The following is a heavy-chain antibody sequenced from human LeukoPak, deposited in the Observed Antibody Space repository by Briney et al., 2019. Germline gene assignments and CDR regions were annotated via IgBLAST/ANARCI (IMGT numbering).Heavy chain of an antibody. CDR2: IKQDGSEK. D-gene: IGHD3-3*01. J-gene: IGHJ5*02. CDR3: ARKLTIFGVVTPYNWFDP. Sequence: GGSLRLSCAASGFTFSSYWMSWVRQAPGKGLEWVANIKQDGSEKYYVDSVKGRFTISRDNAKNSLYLQMNSLRAEDTAVYYCARKLTIFGVVTPYNWFDPWGQGTLVTVSS. V-gene: IGHV3-7*01. CDR1: GFTFSSYW.